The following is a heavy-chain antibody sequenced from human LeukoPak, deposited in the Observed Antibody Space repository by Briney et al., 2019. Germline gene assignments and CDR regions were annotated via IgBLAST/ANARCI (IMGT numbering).Heavy chain of an antibody. CDR1: GGSISRNY. Sequence: SETLSLTRTVSGGSISRNYWSWIRQPPGKGLEWIGNIYYSGDTNYNPSLRSRVTISVDTSKIQFSLKLTSVTTADTAVYFCATSAIFVVVDPWGQGTLVTVSS. CDR2: IYYSGDT. CDR3: ATSAIFVVVDP. V-gene: IGHV4-59*01. J-gene: IGHJ5*02. D-gene: IGHD3-3*01.